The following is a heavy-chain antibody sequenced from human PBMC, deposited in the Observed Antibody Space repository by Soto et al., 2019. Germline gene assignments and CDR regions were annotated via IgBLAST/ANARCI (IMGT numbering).Heavy chain of an antibody. V-gene: IGHV2-5*01. CDR1: GFSLTSSGVG. CDR3: AHRPGGSGFRYYFEY. D-gene: IGHD6-19*01. Sequence: QITLKESGPPVVKPTQPLTLTCSFSGFSLTSSGVGVGWFRQPPGKALEWLGLIYWNDDDRYRASLHSRLTITKDTSKNQVILTMTNMDPVDTATYYCAHRPGGSGFRYYFEYWGQGTLVTVSS. CDR2: IYWNDDD. J-gene: IGHJ4*02.